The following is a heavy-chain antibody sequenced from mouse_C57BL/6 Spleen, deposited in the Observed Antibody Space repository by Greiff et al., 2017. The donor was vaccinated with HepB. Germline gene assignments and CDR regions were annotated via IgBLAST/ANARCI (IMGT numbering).Heavy chain of an antibody. CDR2: IRNKANGYTT. D-gene: IGHD4-1*01. J-gene: IGHJ4*01. Sequence: EVQLVESGGGLVQPGGSLSLSCAASGFTFTDYYMSWVRQPPGKALEWLGFIRNKANGYTTEYSASVKGRFTISRDNSQSILYLQMNALRAEDSATYYCARSNWDNAMDYWGQGTSVTVSS. CDR3: ARSNWDNAMDY. CDR1: GFTFTDYY. V-gene: IGHV7-3*01.